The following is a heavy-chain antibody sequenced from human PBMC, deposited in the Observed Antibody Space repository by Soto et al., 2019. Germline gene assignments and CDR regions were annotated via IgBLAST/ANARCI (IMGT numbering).Heavy chain of an antibody. CDR1: GGTFSSYA. V-gene: IGHV1-69*01. J-gene: IGHJ4*02. CDR2: IIPIFGTA. CDR3: ARGRFPAYSGSYRPFDY. Sequence: QVQLVQSGAEVKKPGSSVKVSCKASGGTFSSYAISWVRQAPGQGLEWMGGIIPIFGTANYAQQFQGRVTITADESTSTGYMELSRLRSEDTAVYYCARGRFPAYSGSYRPFDYWGQGTLVTVSS. D-gene: IGHD1-26*01.